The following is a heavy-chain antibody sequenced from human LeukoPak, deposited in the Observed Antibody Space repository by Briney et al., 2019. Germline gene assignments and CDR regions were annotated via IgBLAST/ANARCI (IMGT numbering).Heavy chain of an antibody. CDR2: INPNSGGT. CDR1: GYTFTGYY. Sequence: ASVKVSCKASGYTFTGYYMHWVRQAPGQGLEWMGWINPNSGGTNYAQKFQGRVTMTRDTSISTAYMELSRLRSDDTAVYYRARDSGYSYGSSKINWFDPWGQGTLVTVSS. D-gene: IGHD5-18*01. J-gene: IGHJ5*02. V-gene: IGHV1-2*02. CDR3: ARDSGYSYGSSKINWFDP.